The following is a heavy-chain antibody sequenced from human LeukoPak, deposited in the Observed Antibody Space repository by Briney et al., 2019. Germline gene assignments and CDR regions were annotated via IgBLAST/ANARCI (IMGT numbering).Heavy chain of an antibody. Sequence: PGGSLRLSCAASGFTFSSYAMHWVRQAPGKGLQYVSTISRNGDSTYYASSVKGRFSISRDNSKNTLYLQMGSLGAEDMAVYYCAREASGSFYLALDYWGQGTLVTVSS. CDR3: AREASGSFYLALDY. D-gene: IGHD1-26*01. CDR2: ISRNGDST. V-gene: IGHV3-64*01. CDR1: GFTFSSYA. J-gene: IGHJ4*02.